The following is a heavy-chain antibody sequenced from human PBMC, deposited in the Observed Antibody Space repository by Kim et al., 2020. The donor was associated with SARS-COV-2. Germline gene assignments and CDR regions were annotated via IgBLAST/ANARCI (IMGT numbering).Heavy chain of an antibody. D-gene: IGHD3-10*01. V-gene: IGHV1-2*06. Sequence: ASVKVSCKASGYTFTGYYMHWVRQAPGQGLEWMGRINPNSGGTNYAQKFQGRVTMTRDTSISTAYMELSRLRSDDTAVYYCARSYYNYYYYYMDVWGKGTTVTVSS. CDR1: GYTFTGYY. CDR3: ARSYYNYYYYYMDV. J-gene: IGHJ6*03. CDR2: INPNSGGT.